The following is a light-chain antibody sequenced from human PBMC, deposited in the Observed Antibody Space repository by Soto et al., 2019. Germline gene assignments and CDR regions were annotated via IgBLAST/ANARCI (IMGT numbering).Light chain of an antibody. J-gene: IGLJ1*01. CDR1: SSHVVGYNY. CDR2: DVS. CDR3: CSYTTSNTRQIV. V-gene: IGLV2-14*03. Sequence: SALTQPASVSGSPGQSITISCTGTSSHVVGYNYFSWYQQHPGKAPKFMIYDVSSRPSGVSNRFSGSKSGNTASLTISGLQAEDEADYYCCSYTTSNTRQIVFGTGTKVTVL.